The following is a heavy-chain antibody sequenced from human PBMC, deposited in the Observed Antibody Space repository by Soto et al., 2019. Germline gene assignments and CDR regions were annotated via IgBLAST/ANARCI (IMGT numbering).Heavy chain of an antibody. V-gene: IGHV3-7*01. CDR1: GFTFSSAW. CDR2: IKQDGSDK. D-gene: IGHD3-3*01. CDR3: ARGGGAIDY. J-gene: IGHJ4*02. Sequence: EVQVVESGGGVVQPGGSLGLSCEGSGFTFSSAWMTWVRQAPGKGLEWVANIKQDGSDKYYVDSVKGRFTISRDNAKNSLYLQMNSMRAEDTAVYYCARGGGAIDYWGQGTRVVVSS.